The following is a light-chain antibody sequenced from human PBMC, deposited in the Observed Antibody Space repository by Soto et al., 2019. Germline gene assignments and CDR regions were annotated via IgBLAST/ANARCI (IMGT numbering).Light chain of an antibody. J-gene: IGLJ3*02. Sequence: QSALTQPRSVSGSPGQSVTISCTGTSSDVGGYKYVSWYQQHPGKAPKLMIYDVSKRPSGVPDRFSGSKSGNTASLTISGLQAEHDADYYCCSYAGSYTFEVFGGGTKLTVL. CDR3: CSYAGSYTFEV. CDR1: SSDVGGYKY. CDR2: DVS. V-gene: IGLV2-11*01.